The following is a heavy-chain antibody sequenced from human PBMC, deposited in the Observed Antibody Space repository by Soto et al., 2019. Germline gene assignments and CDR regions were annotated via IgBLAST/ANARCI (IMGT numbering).Heavy chain of an antibody. J-gene: IGHJ4*02. D-gene: IGHD3-22*01. V-gene: IGHV1-69*01. CDR2: IIPVFKTA. Sequence: QEQLVQSGAEVKKPGSSVKLSCTASGFLFSSYPIRWVRQVPGQGLEWMGVIIPVFKTAYYTQRFQGRVTITADESTNKAYMELSSLRPEDTAIYYWARGGIGYTLFKAFWGQGTLVPVSS. CDR1: GFLFSSYP. CDR3: ARGGIGYTLFKAF.